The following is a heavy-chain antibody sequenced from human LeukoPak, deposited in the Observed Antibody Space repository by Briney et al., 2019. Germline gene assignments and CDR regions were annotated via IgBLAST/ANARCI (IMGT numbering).Heavy chain of an antibody. V-gene: IGHV1-69*06. J-gene: IGHJ4*02. CDR2: IIPIFGTT. D-gene: IGHD5-18*01. CDR1: GGTFSNYA. Sequence: SVKVSCKASGGTFSNYAITWVRQAPGQGLEWMGGIIPIFGTTTYAQKFQGRVTITADKSTSTAYMELSSLRSEDTAVYYCARGAQGYSLSYGPDYWGQGTLVTVSS. CDR3: ARGAQGYSLSYGPDY.